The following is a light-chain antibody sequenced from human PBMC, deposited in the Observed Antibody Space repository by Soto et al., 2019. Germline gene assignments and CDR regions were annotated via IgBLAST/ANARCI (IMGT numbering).Light chain of an antibody. V-gene: IGLV2-11*01. CDR2: DVS. CDR1: SSDVGGYNY. J-gene: IGLJ1*01. CDR3: CSYAGSYTSLYV. Sequence: QSALTQPRSVSGSPGQSVTISCTGTSSDVGGYNYVSWYQQHPGKAPKLMIYDVSKRPSGVPDRFSGSKSGNTASLTLSGLHAEDEADYYCCSYAGSYTSLYVFGTGTKLTVL.